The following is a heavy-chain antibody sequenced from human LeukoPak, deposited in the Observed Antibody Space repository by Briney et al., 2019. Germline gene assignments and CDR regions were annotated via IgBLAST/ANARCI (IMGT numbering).Heavy chain of an antibody. V-gene: IGHV1-18*01. CDR2: ISAYNGNT. CDR3: AREGRPYYYGSGSYYCY. J-gene: IGHJ4*02. CDR1: GYTFTSYG. Sequence: ASVKVSCKASGYTFTSYGISWVRQAPGQGLEWMGWISAYNGNTNYAQKLQGRVTMTTDTSTSTAYMELRSLRSDDTAVYYCAREGRPYYYGSGSYYCYWGQGTLVTVSS. D-gene: IGHD3-10*01.